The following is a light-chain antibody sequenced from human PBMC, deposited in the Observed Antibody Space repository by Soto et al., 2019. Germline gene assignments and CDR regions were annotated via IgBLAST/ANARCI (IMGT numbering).Light chain of an antibody. J-gene: IGLJ1*01. CDR1: INEVGGYNY. Sequence: QSVLTQPPSASGSPGQSVTISCAGTINEVGGYNYVSWYQQHPGKVPQLMIYQVTKRPSGVPDRFSASKSDTTASLTISGLQAEDEGDYYCMSYAGGNRFGFGTGTKVTVL. CDR3: MSYAGGNRFG. CDR2: QVT. V-gene: IGLV2-8*01.